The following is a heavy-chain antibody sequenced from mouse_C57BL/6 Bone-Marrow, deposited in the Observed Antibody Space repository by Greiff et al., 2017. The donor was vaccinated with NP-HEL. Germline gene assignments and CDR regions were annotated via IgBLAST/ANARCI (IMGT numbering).Heavy chain of an antibody. V-gene: IGHV1-81*01. Sequence: VKLVESGAELARPGASVKLSCKASGYTFTSYGISWVKQRTGPGLEWIGEIYPRSGNTYYNEKFKGKATLTADKSSSTAYMELRSLTSEDSAVYFCARGRGLLRGYWGQGTTLTVSS. CDR1: GYTFTSYG. CDR2: IYPRSGNT. CDR3: ARGRGLLRGY. D-gene: IGHD2-3*01. J-gene: IGHJ2*01.